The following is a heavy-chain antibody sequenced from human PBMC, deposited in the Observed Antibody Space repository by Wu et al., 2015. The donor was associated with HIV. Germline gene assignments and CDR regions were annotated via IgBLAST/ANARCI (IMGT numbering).Heavy chain of an antibody. CDR2: INPNSGAT. CDR1: GYTFTGYY. D-gene: IGHD6-19*01. Sequence: QVQLVQSGAEVKKPGASVKVSCKASGYTFTGYYIHWVRQAPGQGLEWMGWINPNSGATNCAQKFQGRVTMTRDTSIRTAYIKFSRLRSDDTAVYYCAREGGTVALIGGGDYWGQGTLVTVSS. V-gene: IGHV1-2*02. J-gene: IGHJ4*02. CDR3: AREGGTVALIGGGDY.